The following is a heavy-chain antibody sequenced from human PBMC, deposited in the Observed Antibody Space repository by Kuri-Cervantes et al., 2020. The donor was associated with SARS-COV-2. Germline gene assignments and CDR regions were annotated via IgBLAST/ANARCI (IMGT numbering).Heavy chain of an antibody. J-gene: IGHJ3*01. CDR3: ARGQLRYFDWLLRKGAFDV. CDR1: GGSISSYY. V-gene: IGHV4-39*07. Sequence: SETLSLTCTVSGGSISSYYWSWVRQAPGKGLEWIGSIYYSGSTYYNPSLKSRVTISVDTSKNQFSLKLSSVTAADTAVYYCARGQLRYFDWLLRKGAFDVWGQGTMVTVSS. CDR2: IYYSGST. D-gene: IGHD3-9*01.